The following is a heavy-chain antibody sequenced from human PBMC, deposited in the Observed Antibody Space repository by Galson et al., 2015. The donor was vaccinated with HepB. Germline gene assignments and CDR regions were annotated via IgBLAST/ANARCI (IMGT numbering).Heavy chain of an antibody. CDR2: LYYSGTT. Sequence: SETLSLTCTVSGASIDSNNYWGWIRQPPGKGLEWIGSLYYSGTTYYNPSLESRVTMSVDTSKNQFSLKLRFVTAADTAIFYCARHTGVSRKRGFDYWGQGTLVTVSS. CDR3: ARHTGVSRKRGFDY. J-gene: IGHJ4*02. V-gene: IGHV4-39*01. CDR1: GASIDSNNY. D-gene: IGHD4-23*01.